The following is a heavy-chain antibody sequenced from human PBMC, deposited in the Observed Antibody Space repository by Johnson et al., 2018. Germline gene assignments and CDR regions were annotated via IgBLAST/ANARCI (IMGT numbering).Heavy chain of an antibody. CDR2: KSHDGMSK. Sequence: VQLVESGGGVVQPGRSLRLSCAASGSIFSGYVMHWVRQAPGKGLEWVALKSHDGMSKQYGDSVKDRFTISRDDSKNTLYLEMNSLRVEDTAVYYCASEGYSSGRAGIFDMWGQGTMVTVSS. D-gene: IGHD6-19*01. CDR3: ASEGYSSGRAGIFDM. CDR1: GSIFSGYV. V-gene: IGHV3-30*03. J-gene: IGHJ3*02.